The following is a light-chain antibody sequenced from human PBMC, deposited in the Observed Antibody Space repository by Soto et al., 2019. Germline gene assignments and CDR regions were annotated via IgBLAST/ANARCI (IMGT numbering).Light chain of an antibody. J-gene: IGKJ1*01. CDR1: QSVSSD. CDR2: GAS. V-gene: IGKV3-15*01. Sequence: EIVMTQSPATLSVSPGERATLSCRASQSVSSDLAWYHQKNGQAPRILIYGASTRDTGIPARFSGSGSGTEFTLTINRLQSEDFEVYYCQQYNNWPRTFGQGTKVDIK. CDR3: QQYNNWPRT.